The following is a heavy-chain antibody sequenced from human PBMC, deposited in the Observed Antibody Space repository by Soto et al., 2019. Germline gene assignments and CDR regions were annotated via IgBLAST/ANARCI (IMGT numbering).Heavy chain of an antibody. CDR1: GFTFGDYA. Sequence: GALRLSCPASGFTFGDYAMSWFRQAPGKGLEWVGFIRSKAYGGTTEYAASVKGRFTISRDDSKSIAYLQMNSLKTEDTAVYYCTRESEAWEPGPYYFDYWGQGTLVTVSS. J-gene: IGHJ4*02. CDR2: IRSKAYGGTT. D-gene: IGHD1-26*01. V-gene: IGHV3-49*03. CDR3: TRESEAWEPGPYYFDY.